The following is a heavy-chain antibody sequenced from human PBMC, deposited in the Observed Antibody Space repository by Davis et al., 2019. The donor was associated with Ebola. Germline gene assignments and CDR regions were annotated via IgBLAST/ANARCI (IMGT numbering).Heavy chain of an antibody. CDR2: TYSGGST. CDR3: ARITGTRTNWFDP. J-gene: IGHJ5*02. CDR1: GFTVSSNY. V-gene: IGHV3-66*01. D-gene: IGHD1-7*01. Sequence: GESLKISCAASGFTVSSNYMSWVRQAPGKGLEWVSVTYSGGSTYYADSVKGRFTISRDNSKNTLYLQMNSLRAEDTAVYYCARITGTRTNWFDPWGQGTLVTVSS.